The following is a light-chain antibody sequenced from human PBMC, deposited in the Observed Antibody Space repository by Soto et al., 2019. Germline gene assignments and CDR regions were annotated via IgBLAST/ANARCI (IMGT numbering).Light chain of an antibody. V-gene: IGKV3-20*01. CDR3: QQYGDSPQT. CDR2: GAS. CDR1: QSVGSS. J-gene: IGKJ1*01. Sequence: DIVFTHPPGTLSLSPGERATLSCRASQSVGSSLSWYQQKPGQAPRLLFYGASNRATAIPDRFSGSGFGTDFTLTITRLEPEDFAVYYCQQYGDSPQTFGQGTKVDI.